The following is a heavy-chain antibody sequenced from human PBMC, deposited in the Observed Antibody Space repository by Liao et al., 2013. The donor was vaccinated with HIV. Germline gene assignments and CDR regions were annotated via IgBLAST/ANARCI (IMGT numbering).Heavy chain of an antibody. J-gene: IGHJ1*01. CDR2: ISHSGFT. V-gene: IGHV4-59*02. CDR3: ARASTIAVAGKKYFQH. D-gene: IGHD6-19*01. CDR1: GGPVSSYY. Sequence: QVQLQESGSGLVKPSETLSLTCTVSGGPVSSYYWNWIRQPPGKGLEWIGHISHSGFTNNNPSLKSRATISIDLSNNEFSLDLTSVTAADTAVYYCARASTIAVAGKKYFQHWGQGTLVTVSS.